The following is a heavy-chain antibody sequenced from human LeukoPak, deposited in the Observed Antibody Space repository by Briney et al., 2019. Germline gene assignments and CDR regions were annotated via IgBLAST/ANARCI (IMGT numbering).Heavy chain of an antibody. J-gene: IGHJ4*02. CDR2: IYPGDSDT. Sequence: GESLKISCKGSGYSFTSYWIGWVRQMPGKGLELMWIIYPGDSDTRYSPSFQGQVTISADKSISTAYMQWSSLKASDTAMYYCARQVRAGDYDYVWGSYPANWGQGTLVTVSS. D-gene: IGHD3-16*02. V-gene: IGHV5-51*01. CDR3: ARQVRAGDYDYVWGSYPAN. CDR1: GYSFTSYW.